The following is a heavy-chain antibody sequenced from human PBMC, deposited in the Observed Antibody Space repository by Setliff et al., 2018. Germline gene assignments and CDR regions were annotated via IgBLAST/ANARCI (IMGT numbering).Heavy chain of an antibody. CDR1: GFTFSSYA. D-gene: IGHD3-10*01. J-gene: IGHJ3*02. CDR3: VKTHWDTWIRGALDI. V-gene: IGHV3-23*01. CDR2: ISGSGGST. Sequence: PGGSLRLSCAASGFTFSSYAMSWVRQAPGKGLEWVSAISGSGGSTYYADSVKGRFTISRDNSKNTLYLQMSSLRAEDTAVYYCVKTHWDTWIRGALDIWGQGTMVTVSS.